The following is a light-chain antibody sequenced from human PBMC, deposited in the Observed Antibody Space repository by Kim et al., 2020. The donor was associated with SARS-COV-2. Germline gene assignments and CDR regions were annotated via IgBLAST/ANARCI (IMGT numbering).Light chain of an antibody. V-gene: IGLV2-14*03. Sequence: QSITIACTGTSSDVGGYNYVAWYQQNTSKAPKLRIYDVSNRPSGVSNRFSGSKSGNTASLTISGLQAEDEADYYCSSYTRSSTNYVFGTGTKVTVL. CDR2: DVS. CDR3: SSYTRSSTNYV. J-gene: IGLJ1*01. CDR1: SSDVGGYNY.